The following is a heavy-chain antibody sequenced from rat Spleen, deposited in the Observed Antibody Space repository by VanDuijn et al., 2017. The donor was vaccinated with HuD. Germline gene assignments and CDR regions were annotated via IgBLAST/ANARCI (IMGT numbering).Heavy chain of an antibody. CDR1: GFSFSKYG. V-gene: IGHV5-19*01. Sequence: EVQLVESGGGLVLPGRSLKLSCATSGFSFSKYGMQWIRQAPTKGLEWVASIHTGGGYTYYRDSVKGRFTISRDNAKNTLYLQMDSLRSEDTATYYCTRESYSTFDYWGQGVMVTVSS. J-gene: IGHJ2*01. D-gene: IGHD1-2*01. CDR2: IHTGGGYT. CDR3: TRESYSTFDY.